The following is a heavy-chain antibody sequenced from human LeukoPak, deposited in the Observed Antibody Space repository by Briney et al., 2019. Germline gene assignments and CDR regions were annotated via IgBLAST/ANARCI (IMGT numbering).Heavy chain of an antibody. J-gene: IGHJ6*03. CDR3: ARDPLSYMDV. CDR1: GYSFTSYG. CDR2: ISDYNGNT. Sequence: ASAKVSCKASGYSFTSYGISWVRQAPGQGLEWMGWISDYNGNTNYAQKFQGRVTMTTDTSTTTAYMELRSLRSDGTAVYYCARDPLSYMDVWGKGTTVTISS. V-gene: IGHV1-18*04.